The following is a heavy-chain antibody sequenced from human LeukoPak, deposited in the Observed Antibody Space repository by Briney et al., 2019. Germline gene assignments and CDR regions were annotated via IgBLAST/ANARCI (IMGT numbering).Heavy chain of an antibody. Sequence: SETLSLSCTVSGGSVSNSTYYWGWVRQPPGKGLEWIGSTYYSASTYYNPSLKSRVTISVDTSKNQLSLKLSSVTAADTAVYYCARHSTLRGGNFDYWGQGTLVTVSS. V-gene: IGHV4-39*01. CDR1: GGSVSNSTYY. D-gene: IGHD3-10*01. J-gene: IGHJ4*02. CDR2: TYYSAST. CDR3: ARHSTLRGGNFDY.